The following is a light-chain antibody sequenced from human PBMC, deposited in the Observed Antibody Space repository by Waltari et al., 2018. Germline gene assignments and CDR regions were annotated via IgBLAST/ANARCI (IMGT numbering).Light chain of an antibody. V-gene: IGKV1-33*01. CDR1: NDINNY. Sequence: DIQMTQSPSSLSASIGDRVTITCQASNDINNYLNWYQQRPGKAPKLLIYDTSNLETRVPSRFSGSGSGTDYTFTISSLQPEDIATYYCQQYDNFPFTFGPGTKVDI. CDR2: DTS. J-gene: IGKJ3*01. CDR3: QQYDNFPFT.